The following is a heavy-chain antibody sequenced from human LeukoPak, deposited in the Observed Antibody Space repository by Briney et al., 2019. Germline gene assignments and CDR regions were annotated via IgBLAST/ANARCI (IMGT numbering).Heavy chain of an antibody. CDR3: LLRGDGYTHFDY. J-gene: IGHJ4*02. Sequence: SETLSLTCTVSGGSISNDNYYGNWIRQPAGKGLEWMGRIYTSGSTNYNPSLKTRVTISIDTSKNQFSLKLTSVTAADTAVYYCLLRGDGYTHFDYWGQGTLVTVSS. D-gene: IGHD5-24*01. CDR2: IYTSGST. CDR1: GGSISNDNYY. V-gene: IGHV4-61*02.